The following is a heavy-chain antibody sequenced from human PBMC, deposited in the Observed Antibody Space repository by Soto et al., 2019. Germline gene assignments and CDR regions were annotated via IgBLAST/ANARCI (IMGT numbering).Heavy chain of an antibody. J-gene: IGHJ6*02. CDR2: IDPSGSYT. D-gene: IGHD2-2*01. V-gene: IGHV5-10-1*01. CDR3: ARKRVVPAATYYYYGMDV. CDR1: GYSFTSYW. Sequence: GASRKISCKGSGYSFTSYWISWVRQMPGKGLEWMGRIDPSGSYTNYSPSFQGHVTISADKSISTAYLQWGSLKASDTAMYYCARKRVVPAATYYYYGMDVWGQGTTVTVSS.